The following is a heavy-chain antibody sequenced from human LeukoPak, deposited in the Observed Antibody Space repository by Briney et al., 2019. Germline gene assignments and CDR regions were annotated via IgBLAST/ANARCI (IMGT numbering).Heavy chain of an antibody. Sequence: GGSLRLSCAASGFTFSSYSMNWVRQAPGKGLEWVSSISSSSSYIYYADSVKGRFTISRDNAKNSLYLQMNRLRAEDTAVYYCARDRETYYYGSGSYYPDYWGQGTLVTVSS. CDR2: ISSSSSYI. CDR3: ARDRETYYYGSGSYYPDY. D-gene: IGHD3-10*01. J-gene: IGHJ4*02. V-gene: IGHV3-21*01. CDR1: GFTFSSYS.